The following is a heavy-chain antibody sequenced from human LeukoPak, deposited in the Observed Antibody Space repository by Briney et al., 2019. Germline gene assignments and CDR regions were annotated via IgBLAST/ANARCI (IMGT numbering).Heavy chain of an antibody. CDR1: GFTFDDYA. J-gene: IGHJ6*03. CDR3: AKDYYGVPYYYMDV. CDR2: ISWNSGSI. V-gene: IGHV3-9*01. Sequence: GGSLRLSCAASGFTFDDYAMHWVRQAPGKGLEGVSGISWNSGSIGYADSVKGRFTISRDNAKNSLYLQMNSLRAEDTALYYCAKDYYGVPYYYMDVWGKGTTVTISS. D-gene: IGHD4-17*01.